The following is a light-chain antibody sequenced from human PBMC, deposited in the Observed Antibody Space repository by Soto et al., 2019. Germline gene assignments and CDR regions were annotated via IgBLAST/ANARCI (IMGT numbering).Light chain of an antibody. CDR3: QQFDDSVT. J-gene: IGKJ5*01. V-gene: IGKV3-20*01. CDR2: GAS. Sequence: EIVLTQSPGTLSLSPGERATLSCRASHSVSRTYSAWYQQKPGQAPRLLMYGASDRATGTPGRFSGSGSGTDFTLTISGLEPEDSAVYYCQQFDDSVTFGQGTRLEIK. CDR1: HSVSRTY.